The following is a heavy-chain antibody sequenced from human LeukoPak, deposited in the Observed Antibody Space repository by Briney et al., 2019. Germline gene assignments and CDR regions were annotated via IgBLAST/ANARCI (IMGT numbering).Heavy chain of an antibody. CDR3: VKDDSYYYDSSGYPH. CDR2: ISSNGGST. D-gene: IGHD3-22*01. CDR1: GFAFSTYF. J-gene: IGHJ4*02. V-gene: IGHV3-64D*09. Sequence: GGSLRLSCSASGFAFSTYFMHWVRQAPGKGLEYVSAISSNGGSTYYADSVKGRFTISRDNSKNTLYLQMSSLRAEDTAVYHCVKDDSYYYDSSGYPHWGQGTLVTVSS.